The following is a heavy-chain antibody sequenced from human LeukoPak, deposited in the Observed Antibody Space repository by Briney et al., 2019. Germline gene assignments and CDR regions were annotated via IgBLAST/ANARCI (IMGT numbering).Heavy chain of an antibody. D-gene: IGHD6-19*01. V-gene: IGHV3-23*01. J-gene: IGHJ4*02. CDR2: IMGSGSGT. CDR3: AKELSGSGWRKFDY. Sequence: SGGSLRLSCAASGFTFSSYAMTWVRQAPGKGLEWVSVIMGSGSGTYHADFVRGRFTISRDNSKNTLYLQMNSLRVEDTAVYYCAKELSGSGWRKFDYWGQGTLVTVSS. CDR1: GFTFSSYA.